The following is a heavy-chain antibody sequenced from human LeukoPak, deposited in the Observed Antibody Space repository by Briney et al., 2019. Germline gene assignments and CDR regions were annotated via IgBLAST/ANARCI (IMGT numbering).Heavy chain of an antibody. CDR2: INPNDGDT. V-gene: IGHV1-2*02. J-gene: IGHJ4*02. CDR1: GYTFTDYY. D-gene: IGHD2-2*01. CDR3: ARANFLYCSSTTCLSDY. Sequence: GASVKVSCKASGYTFTDYYMHWVRQAPGQGFEWMGWINPNDGDTNYAQKFQGRVTMTRDTSISTAHMEVSGLRSDDTAVYYCARANFLYCSSTTCLSDYWGQGTLVTVSS.